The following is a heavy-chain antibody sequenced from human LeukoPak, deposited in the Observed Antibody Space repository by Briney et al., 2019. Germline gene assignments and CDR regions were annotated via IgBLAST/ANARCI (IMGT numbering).Heavy chain of an antibody. J-gene: IGHJ6*04. CDR1: GFTFSSYG. CDR3: ARERDSSSWPHYGMDV. D-gene: IGHD6-13*01. Sequence: GGSLRLSCAASGFTFSSYGMHWVRQAPGKGLEWVAVIWYDGSNKYYADSVKGRFTIPRDNSKNTLYLQMNSLRAEDTAVYYCARERDSSSWPHYGMDVWGKGTTVTVSS. V-gene: IGHV3-33*01. CDR2: IWYDGSNK.